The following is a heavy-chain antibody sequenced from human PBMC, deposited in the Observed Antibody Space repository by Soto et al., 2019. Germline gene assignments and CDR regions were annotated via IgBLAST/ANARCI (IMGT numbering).Heavy chain of an antibody. CDR1: GFTFRNYG. CDR3: ATGSRGLDS. CDR2: ISYDGSSE. Sequence: GGSLRLSCAASGFTFRNYGMHWVRQAPGKGLDWVAFISYDGSSEYYADSVKGRFTLSRDNSKNTLSLQMNSLRTEDTAVYYSATGSRGLDSWGQGTLVTVS. J-gene: IGHJ4*02. D-gene: IGHD5-12*01. V-gene: IGHV3-30*03.